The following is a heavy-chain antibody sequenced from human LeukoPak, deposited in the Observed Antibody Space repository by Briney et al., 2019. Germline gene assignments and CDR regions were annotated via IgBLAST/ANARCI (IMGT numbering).Heavy chain of an antibody. V-gene: IGHV3-21*01. J-gene: IGHJ4*02. Sequence: AGGSLRLSCAASGFTFSSYSMNWVRQAPGKGLEWVSSISSSSSYIYYADSVKGRFTISRDNAKSSLYLQMNSLRAEDTAVYYCARSGYSGYATADWGQGTLVTVSS. D-gene: IGHD5-12*01. CDR2: ISSSSSYI. CDR3: ARSGYSGYATAD. CDR1: GFTFSSYS.